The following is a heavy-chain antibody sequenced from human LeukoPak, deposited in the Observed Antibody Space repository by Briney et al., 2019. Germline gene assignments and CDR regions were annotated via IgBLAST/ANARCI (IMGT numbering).Heavy chain of an antibody. D-gene: IGHD2-2*01. CDR3: ARGSPGVVVPAATAFDY. V-gene: IGHV3-48*01. CDR2: IISSSSTI. J-gene: IGHJ4*02. Sequence: GGSLRLSCAASGFTFSSYSMNWVRQAPGKGLEWVSYIISSSSTIYYADSVKGRFTISRDNAKNSLYLQMNSLRAEDTAVYYCARGSPGVVVPAATAFDYWGQGTLVTVSS. CDR1: GFTFSSYS.